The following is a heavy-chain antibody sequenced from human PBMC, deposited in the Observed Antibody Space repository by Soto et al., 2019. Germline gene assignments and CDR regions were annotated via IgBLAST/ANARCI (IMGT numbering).Heavy chain of an antibody. CDR2: IYPGDSDT. Sequence: LGESLKICCKGSGYSFSNYWIGWVRQMPGKGLEWMGIIYPGDSDTKYSPSFQGQITISADKSISTAFLHWSSLKASDTAMYYCARQGGRYSSGWPNWGQGTLVTVSS. CDR1: GYSFSNYW. V-gene: IGHV5-51*01. D-gene: IGHD6-19*01. J-gene: IGHJ4*02. CDR3: ARQGGRYSSGWPN.